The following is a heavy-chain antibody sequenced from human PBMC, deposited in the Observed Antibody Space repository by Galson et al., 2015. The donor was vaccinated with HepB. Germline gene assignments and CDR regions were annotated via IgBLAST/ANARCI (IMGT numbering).Heavy chain of an antibody. Sequence: CAISGDSVSSNTAAWSWVRQSPSRGLEWLGRTYYKSKWNNDYAVSVKSRIAINPDTSKNHFSLQLNSVTPEDTAVYYCAREPYGSGSADHWFDPWGQGILVTVSS. J-gene: IGHJ5*02. CDR3: AREPYGSGSADHWFDP. CDR2: TYYKSKWNN. CDR1: GDSVSSNTAA. D-gene: IGHD3-10*01. V-gene: IGHV6-1*01.